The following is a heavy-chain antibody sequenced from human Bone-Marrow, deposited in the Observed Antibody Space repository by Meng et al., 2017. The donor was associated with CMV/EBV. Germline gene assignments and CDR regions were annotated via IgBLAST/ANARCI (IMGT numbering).Heavy chain of an antibody. D-gene: IGHD6-13*01. CDR2: INPNSGGT. Sequence: ASGKVSCKASGYTFTGYYMHWVRQAPGQGLEWMGWINPNSGGTNYAQKFQGRVTMTRDTSISTAYMELSRLRSDDTAVYYCARDSSSWYLGDAFDIWGQGTMVTVSS. V-gene: IGHV1-2*02. CDR3: ARDSSSWYLGDAFDI. J-gene: IGHJ3*02. CDR1: GYTFTGYY.